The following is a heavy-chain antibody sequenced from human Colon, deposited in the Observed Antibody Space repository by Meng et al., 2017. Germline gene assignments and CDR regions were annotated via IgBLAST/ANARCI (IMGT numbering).Heavy chain of an antibody. CDR1: GGSICSRNW. CDR2: FYHSGST. CDR3: ASGRKYCSSTSCYGQFDY. D-gene: IGHD2-2*01. V-gene: IGHV4-4*02. J-gene: IGHJ4*02. Sequence: QGQPPGSGPGLVKPSGTLSLPCAVSGGSICSRNWWSWVRQPPGKGLEWIGEFYHSGSTNYTPSLKSRVTISVDKSKNQFSLKLSSVTAADTAVYYCASGRKYCSSTSCYGQFDYWGQGTLVTVSS.